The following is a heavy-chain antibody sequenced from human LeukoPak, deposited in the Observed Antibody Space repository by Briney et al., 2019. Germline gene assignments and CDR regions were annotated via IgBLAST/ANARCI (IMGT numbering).Heavy chain of an antibody. J-gene: IGHJ3*02. D-gene: IGHD1-1*01. CDR3: ARKTGVDAFDI. CDR1: GGSISSGSHY. CDR2: IYYSGST. Sequence: SQTLSLTCVVSGGSISSGSHYWSWIRQPPGKGLEWIGYIYYSGSTNYNPSLRSRVTISLDTSKNQFSLKLNSVTAADTAVYYCARKTGVDAFDIWGQGTMVTVSS. V-gene: IGHV4-61*01.